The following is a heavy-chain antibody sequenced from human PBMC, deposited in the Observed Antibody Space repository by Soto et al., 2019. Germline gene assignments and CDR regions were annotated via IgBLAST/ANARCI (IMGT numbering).Heavy chain of an antibody. CDR1: GFTFSNAW. D-gene: IGHD3-16*02. V-gene: IGHV3-15*01. CDR2: IKSKTDGGTT. CDR3: TTFYIWGSYQIDY. J-gene: IGHJ4*02. Sequence: GGSLRLSCAASGFTFSNAWMSWVRQAPGKGLEWVGRIKSKTDGGTTDYAAPVKGRFTISRDDSKNTLYLQMNSLKTEDTAVYYCTTFYIWGSYQIDYWGQGTLVTVSS.